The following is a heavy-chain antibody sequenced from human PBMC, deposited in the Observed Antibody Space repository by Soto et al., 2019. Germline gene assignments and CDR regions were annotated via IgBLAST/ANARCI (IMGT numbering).Heavy chain of an antibody. CDR3: ARGQHYDSSGYYTALGY. V-gene: IGHV1-69*01. CDR2: IIPIFGKA. CDR1: GGTFSSYA. D-gene: IGHD3-22*01. Sequence: QVQLVQSGDEVKKPGSSVKVSCKASGGTFSSYAISWVRQAPGQGLEWMGGIIPIFGKANYAQKLQGRVTITADESTSTVYMELNSVQYEDTAVYYCARGQHYDSSGYYTALGYWGQGTLVTVSS. J-gene: IGHJ4*02.